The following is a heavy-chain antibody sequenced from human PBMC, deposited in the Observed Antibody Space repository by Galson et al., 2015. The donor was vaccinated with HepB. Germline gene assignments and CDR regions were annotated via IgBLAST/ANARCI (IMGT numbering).Heavy chain of an antibody. J-gene: IGHJ3*02. CDR3: ARGRAGDRNAFDI. Sequence: SVKVSCKAFGYTFTNYHVHWVRQAPGQGLEWMGIINPSDDYTSYAQKFQGRVTMTRDTSTSTVYMELSSLRSEDTAVYYCARGRAGDRNAFDIWGQGTMVTVSS. CDR1: GYTFTNYH. V-gene: IGHV1-46*01. D-gene: IGHD7-27*01. CDR2: INPSDDYT.